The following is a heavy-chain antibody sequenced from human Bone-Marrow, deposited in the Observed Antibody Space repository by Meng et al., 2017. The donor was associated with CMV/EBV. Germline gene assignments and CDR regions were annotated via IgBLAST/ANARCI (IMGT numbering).Heavy chain of an antibody. D-gene: IGHD1-26*01. J-gene: IGHJ4*02. CDR2: ISSSSRYI. CDR3: ATREGMGHTVD. V-gene: IGHV3-21*01. Sequence: ETLSLTCAASGFIFSGYSMNWVRQAPGKGLEWVSMISSSSRYIYYADSVKGRFTISRDNANNLLYLQMNSLTAEDTAFYYCATREGMGHTVDWGQGTRVTVYS. CDR1: GFIFSGYS.